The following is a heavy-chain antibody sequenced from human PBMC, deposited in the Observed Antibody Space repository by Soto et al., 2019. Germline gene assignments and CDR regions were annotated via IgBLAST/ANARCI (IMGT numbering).Heavy chain of an antibody. CDR1: GFTFSNYA. CDR3: AKDGGPVYCNSPGCSAKHFAY. J-gene: IGHJ4*02. Sequence: QVQLVESGGGVVQPGRSLRLSCAASGFTFSNYAMHWVRQAPGKGLEWLAIISYDGDNEYYADSVRGRFTISRDNSKNPLYLQTNYLRPEDTAVYYCAKDGGPVYCNSPGCSAKHFAYWRQGTLVTVSS. V-gene: IGHV3-30*18. CDR2: ISYDGDNE. D-gene: IGHD2-2*01.